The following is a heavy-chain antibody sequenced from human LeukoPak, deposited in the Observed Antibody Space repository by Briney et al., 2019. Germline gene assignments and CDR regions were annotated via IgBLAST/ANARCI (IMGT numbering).Heavy chain of an antibody. D-gene: IGHD2-15*01. CDR1: GGTFSSYA. Sequence: SVKVSCKASGGTFSSYAISWVRQAPGQGLEWMGRIIPNFGIANYAQKFQGRVTITADKSTSTAYMELSSLRSEDTAVYYCARDPGGYCSGGSCYLAEYFQHWGQGALVTVSS. V-gene: IGHV1-69*04. CDR3: ARDPGGYCSGGSCYLAEYFQH. CDR2: IIPNFGIA. J-gene: IGHJ1*01.